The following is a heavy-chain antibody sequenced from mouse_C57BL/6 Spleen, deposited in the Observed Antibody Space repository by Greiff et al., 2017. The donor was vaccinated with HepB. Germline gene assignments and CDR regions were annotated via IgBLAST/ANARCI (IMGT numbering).Heavy chain of an antibody. Sequence: QVHVKQSGAELVKPGASVKMSCKASGYTFTSYWITWVKQRPGQGLEWIGDIYPGSGSTNYNEKFKSKATLTVDTSSSTAYMQLSSLTSEDSAVYYCARWDDYDGGYWYFDVWGTGTTVTVSS. V-gene: IGHV1-55*01. CDR1: GYTFTSYW. CDR2: IYPGSGST. D-gene: IGHD2-4*01. CDR3: ARWDDYDGGYWYFDV. J-gene: IGHJ1*03.